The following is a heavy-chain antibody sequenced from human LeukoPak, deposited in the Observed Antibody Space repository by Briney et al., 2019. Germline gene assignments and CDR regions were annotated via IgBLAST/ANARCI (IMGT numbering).Heavy chain of an antibody. J-gene: IGHJ5*02. Sequence: KASETLSLTCAVYGGSFSGYYWSWIRQPPGKGLEWIGEINHSGSTNYNPSLKSRVTISVDTSKNQFSLKLSSVTAADTAVYYCARGHVVGRGYSGRTGLNWFDPWGQGTLVTVSS. CDR3: ARGHVVGRGYSGRTGLNWFDP. CDR2: INHSGST. CDR1: GGSFSGYY. V-gene: IGHV4-34*01. D-gene: IGHD5-12*01.